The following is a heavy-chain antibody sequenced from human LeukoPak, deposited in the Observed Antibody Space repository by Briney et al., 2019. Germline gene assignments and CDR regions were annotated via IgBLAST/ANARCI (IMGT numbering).Heavy chain of an antibody. CDR3: AKGDSGMVRRYYFDY. J-gene: IGHJ4*02. V-gene: IGHV3-23*01. D-gene: IGHD2-8*01. Sequence: RGSLRLSCAASGFTFSSYAMSWVRQAPGKGLEWVSVISGSGGDTYYADSVKGRLTISRDISKNTLYLQMNSLSAEDTAVYYCAKGDSGMVRRYYFDYWGRGTLVTVSS. CDR2: ISGSGGDT. CDR1: GFTFSSYA.